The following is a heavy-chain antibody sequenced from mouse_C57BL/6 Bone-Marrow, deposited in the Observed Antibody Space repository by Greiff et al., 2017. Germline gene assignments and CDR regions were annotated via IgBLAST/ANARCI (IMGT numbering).Heavy chain of an antibody. CDR1: GYTFTDYY. V-gene: IGHV1-19*01. CDR3: ARERDYGGFAY. D-gene: IGHD1-1*02. Sequence: VQLQQSGPVLVKPGASVKMSCKASGYTFTDYYMNWVKQSHGKSLEWIGVINPYNGGTSYNQKFKGKATLTVDKSSSTAYMELNSLTSEDSAVYYCARERDYGGFAYGGQGTLVTVSA. CDR2: INPYNGGT. J-gene: IGHJ3*01.